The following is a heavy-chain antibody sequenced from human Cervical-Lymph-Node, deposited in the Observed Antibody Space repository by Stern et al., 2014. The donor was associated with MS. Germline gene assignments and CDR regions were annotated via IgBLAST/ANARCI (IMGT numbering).Heavy chain of an antibody. J-gene: IGHJ5*01. D-gene: IGHD3-3*01. CDR3: AKEPHGGNNWFDS. CDR1: GFIFTNSY. Sequence: QVQVVESGGGVVQPGRSLRLSCTASGFIFTNSYMHWVRPAPGRGLEWVALISHDGSARYYGDSVKGRFTISRDNSKNTVYLQMDSLRPEDTAVYFCAKEPHGGNNWFDSWGQGTLVTVSS. CDR2: ISHDGSAR. V-gene: IGHV3-30*18.